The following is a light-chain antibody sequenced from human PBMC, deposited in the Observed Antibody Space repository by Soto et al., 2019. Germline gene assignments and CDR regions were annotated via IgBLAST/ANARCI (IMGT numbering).Light chain of an antibody. V-gene: IGLV2-14*01. Sequence: ALTQPASVSGSPGQSITISCTGTSSDVGGYNYVSWYQQHPGKAPKLMIYDVSNRPSGVSNRFSGSKSGNTASLTISWLQAEDEADYYCSSYTSSSTLLFGTGTKV. CDR1: SSDVGGYNY. J-gene: IGLJ1*01. CDR2: DVS. CDR3: SSYTSSSTLL.